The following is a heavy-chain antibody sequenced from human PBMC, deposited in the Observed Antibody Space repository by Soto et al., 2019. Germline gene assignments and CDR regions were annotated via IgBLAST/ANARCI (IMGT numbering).Heavy chain of an antibody. V-gene: IGHV1-18*01. J-gene: IGHJ4*02. CDR2: ISGDT. CDR3: ARGRTTSLGTFDY. Sequence: ASVKVSCKASGYTFTSYGISWVRQAPGQGLEWMGWISGDTKYALKFQGRVTMTTDTSTTTVYMQLTNLRYDDTAVYFCARGRTTSLGTFDYWGQGALVTVSS. D-gene: IGHD1-1*01. CDR1: GYTFTSYG.